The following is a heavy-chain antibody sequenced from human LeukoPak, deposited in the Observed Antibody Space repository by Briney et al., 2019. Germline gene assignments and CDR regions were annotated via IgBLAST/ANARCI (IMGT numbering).Heavy chain of an antibody. Sequence: PSETLSLTCTVSGGSISSYYWSWIRQPTGKGLEWIGYIYYSGSTNYNPSLKSRVTISVDTSKNQFSLKLSSVTAADTAVYYCASGPYCSSTSCYGWYVDYWGQGTLVTVSS. J-gene: IGHJ4*02. CDR1: GGSISSYY. D-gene: IGHD2-2*01. V-gene: IGHV4-59*01. CDR3: ASGPYCSSTSCYGWYVDY. CDR2: IYYSGST.